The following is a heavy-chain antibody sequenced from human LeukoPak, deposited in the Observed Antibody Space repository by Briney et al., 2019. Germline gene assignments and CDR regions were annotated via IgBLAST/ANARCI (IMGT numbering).Heavy chain of an antibody. Sequence: GGSLRLSCAASGFTFSSYAMSWGRQAPGEGLEWVSAINGSGGSTYYADSVKGRFTISRDNSKNTLYLQMNSLRAEDTAVYYCAKDISPSSWYVLAYWGQGTLVTVSS. CDR2: INGSGGST. CDR1: GFTFSSYA. V-gene: IGHV3-23*01. CDR3: AKDISPSSWYVLAY. J-gene: IGHJ4*02. D-gene: IGHD6-13*01.